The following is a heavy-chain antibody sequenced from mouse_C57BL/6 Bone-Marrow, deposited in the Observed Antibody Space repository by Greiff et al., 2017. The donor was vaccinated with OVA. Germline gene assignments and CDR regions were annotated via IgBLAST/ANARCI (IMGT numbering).Heavy chain of an antibody. CDR2: IYPGSGNT. D-gene: IGHD1-1*01. CDR1: GYTFTDYY. CDR3: AREGVYYYGSSAWFAY. J-gene: IGHJ3*01. Sequence: VQLQQSGAELVRPGASVKLSCKASGYTFTDYYINWVKQRPGQGLEWIARIYPGSGNTYYNEKFKGKATLTAEKSSSTAYMQLSSLTSEDSAVYFCAREGVYYYGSSAWFAYWGQGTLVTVSA. V-gene: IGHV1-76*01.